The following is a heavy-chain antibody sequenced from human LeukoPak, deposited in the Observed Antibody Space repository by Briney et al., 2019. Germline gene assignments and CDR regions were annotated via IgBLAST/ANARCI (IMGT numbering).Heavy chain of an antibody. CDR1: GFIFTSSA. D-gene: IGHD6-19*01. V-gene: IGHV1-58*02. J-gene: IGHJ5*02. Sequence: SVKVSCKASGFIFTSSAMQWVRQARGQRLEWIGWIVVGSGNTNYAQKFQERVTITRDMSTSTAYMELSSLRSEDTAVYYCAAVPAGSYWFDPWGQGTLVTVSS. CDR2: IVVGSGNT. CDR3: AAVPAGSYWFDP.